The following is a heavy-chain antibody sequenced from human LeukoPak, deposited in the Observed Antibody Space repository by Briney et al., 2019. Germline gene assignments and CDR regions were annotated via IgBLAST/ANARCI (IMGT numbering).Heavy chain of an antibody. Sequence: GASVKVSCKASGYTFTSHGISWVRQAPGQGLEWMGWISAYNGNTNYAQKLQGRVTMTTDASTSTASMELGRLRSDDTAVYYCARDYSSSYYEGYSSGGYYYYYYMDVWGKGTTVTVSS. V-gene: IGHV1-18*01. CDR3: ARDYSSSYYEGYSSGGYYYYYYMDV. CDR2: ISAYNGNT. J-gene: IGHJ6*03. CDR1: GYTFTSHG. D-gene: IGHD1-26*01.